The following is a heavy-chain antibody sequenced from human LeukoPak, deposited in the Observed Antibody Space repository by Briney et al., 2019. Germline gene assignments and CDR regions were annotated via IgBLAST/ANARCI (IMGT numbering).Heavy chain of an antibody. J-gene: IGHJ4*02. Sequence: GGSLRLSCAASGFTVSSNYMSWVRQAPGKGLEWVSYISDTGSTIYYADSVKGRFTISRDNSKNTLYLQMNSLRAEDTAVYYCAKSGYNRFDYWGQGTLVTVSS. V-gene: IGHV3-23*01. CDR3: AKSGYNRFDY. CDR1: GFTVSSNY. CDR2: ISDTGSTI. D-gene: IGHD5-24*01.